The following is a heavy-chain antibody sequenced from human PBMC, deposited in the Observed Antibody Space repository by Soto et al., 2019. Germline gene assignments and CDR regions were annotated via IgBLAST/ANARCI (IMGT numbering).Heavy chain of an antibody. Sequence: ASVKVSCKASGYTFTRYGISWVRQAPGQGLEWMGWISGYNGDTKYAQKFQGRVTMTVDTSTTTAYMELRSLTSDDTAVYYCVKGVSYAFDIWGQGTMVTVSS. CDR2: ISGYNGDT. CDR1: GYTFTRYG. J-gene: IGHJ3*02. D-gene: IGHD3-16*01. CDR3: VKGVSYAFDI. V-gene: IGHV1-18*01.